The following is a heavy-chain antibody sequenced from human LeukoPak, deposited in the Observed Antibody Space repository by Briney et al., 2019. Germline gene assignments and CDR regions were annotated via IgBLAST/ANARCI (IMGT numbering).Heavy chain of an antibody. CDR1: GYTFTNNY. CDR3: ARSGSYSVRWYFDL. V-gene: IGHV1-46*01. Sequence: ASVKVSCKASGYTFTNNYMHWVRQAPGQGLEWMGIINPGGGATSYAQKFQGGVTMTRDTSTSTVFMELSSLRSEDTAVYYCARSGSYSVRWYFDLWGRGTLVTVSS. CDR2: INPGGGAT. J-gene: IGHJ2*01. D-gene: IGHD1-26*01.